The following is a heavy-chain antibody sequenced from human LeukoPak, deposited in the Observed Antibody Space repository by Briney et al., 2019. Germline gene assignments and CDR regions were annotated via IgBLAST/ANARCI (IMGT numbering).Heavy chain of an antibody. J-gene: IGHJ6*03. Sequence: TGGSLRLSCAASGFTFSSYEMNWVRQAPGKGLEWVSSISSSSSYIYYADSVKGRFTISRDNAKKSLYLQMNSLRAEDTAVYYCARYNGWNYYMDVWGKGTTVTISS. CDR3: ARYNGWNYYMDV. CDR1: GFTFSSYE. CDR2: ISSSSSYI. V-gene: IGHV3-21*01. D-gene: IGHD1-1*01.